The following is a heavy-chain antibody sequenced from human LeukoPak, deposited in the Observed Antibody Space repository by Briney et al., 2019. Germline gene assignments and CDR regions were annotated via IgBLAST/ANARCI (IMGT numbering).Heavy chain of an antibody. Sequence: PSETLSLTCTVSGGSISSYYWSWIRQPAGKGLEWIGRIYTSGSTNYNPSLKSRVTMSVDTSKSQFSLKLSSVTAADTAVYYCARDKEILLWFGELTGDAFDIWGQGTMVTVSS. CDR3: ARDKEILLWFGELTGDAFDI. D-gene: IGHD3-10*01. J-gene: IGHJ3*02. CDR2: IYTSGST. CDR1: GGSISSYY. V-gene: IGHV4-4*07.